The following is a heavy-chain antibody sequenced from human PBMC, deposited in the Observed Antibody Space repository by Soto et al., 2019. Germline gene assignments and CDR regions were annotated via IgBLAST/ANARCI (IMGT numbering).Heavy chain of an antibody. CDR1: GFTFSSYG. V-gene: IGHV3-33*01. D-gene: IGHD2-2*01. Sequence: QVQLVESGGGVGQPGRSLRLSCAASGFTFSSYGMHWVRQAPGKGLEWVALIWFDGSDKYYTDSVKGRFTISRDNSKSTLYLQMNSLRAEDTAVYYCGRLYCSSTSCYSVGAFDIRGQGTMVTVSS. J-gene: IGHJ3*02. CDR3: GRLYCSSTSCYSVGAFDI. CDR2: IWFDGSDK.